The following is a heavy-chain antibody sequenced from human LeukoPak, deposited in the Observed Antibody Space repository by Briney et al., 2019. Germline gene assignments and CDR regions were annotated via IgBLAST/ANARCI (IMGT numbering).Heavy chain of an antibody. Sequence: SETLSLTCTVSGYSISSGYYWCWIRQSPGKGLEWIGNIHHSGNIYYNVSLKSRVTISVHTSNNSFSLNLNSVTAADTAVYYCARDRGGLDAFDIWGQGTMVTVSS. J-gene: IGHJ3*02. CDR3: ARDRGGLDAFDI. CDR2: IHHSGNI. CDR1: GYSISSGYY. D-gene: IGHD3-10*01. V-gene: IGHV4-38-2*02.